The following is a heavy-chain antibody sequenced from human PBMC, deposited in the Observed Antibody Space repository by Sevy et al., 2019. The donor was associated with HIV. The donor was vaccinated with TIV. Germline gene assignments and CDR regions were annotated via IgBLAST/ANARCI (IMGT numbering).Heavy chain of an antibody. Sequence: GGSLRLSCAASGFTFTDYAMSWVRQAPGKGLEWVSGISATGGSTYYADSVKGRFTISRDDSRNTLYLYLQMNSLRAEDTALYYRAKDRWLTGDTRPLDYWGQGTLVTVSS. CDR1: GFTFTDYA. CDR2: ISATGGST. D-gene: IGHD7-27*01. J-gene: IGHJ4*02. CDR3: AKDRWLTGDTRPLDY. V-gene: IGHV3-23*01.